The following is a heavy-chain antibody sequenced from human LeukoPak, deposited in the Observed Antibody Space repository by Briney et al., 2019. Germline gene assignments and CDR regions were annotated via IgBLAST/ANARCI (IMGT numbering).Heavy chain of an antibody. CDR2: VYKRQSA. Sequence: SETLSLTCSVSVGSISSFSWAWIRQPPGKGLEWIGFVYKRQSANYHPSLESRLTISVDTSNNQFSLKLTSVTAADAAVYYCASVSGPGVATGSRTFDLWGQGTMVTVST. V-gene: IGHV4-59*01. J-gene: IGHJ3*01. CDR1: VGSISSFS. D-gene: IGHD2-8*01. CDR3: ASVSGPGVATGSRTFDL.